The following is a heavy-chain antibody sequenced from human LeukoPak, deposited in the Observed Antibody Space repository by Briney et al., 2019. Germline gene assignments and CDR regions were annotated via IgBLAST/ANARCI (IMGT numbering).Heavy chain of an antibody. CDR3: ARGAYYDSSGYYVWYFDL. D-gene: IGHD3-22*01. V-gene: IGHV4-31*03. J-gene: IGHJ2*01. CDR2: IYYSGST. Sequence: PSQTLSLTCTVSGGSISSGGYYWSWIRQHPGKGLEWIGYIYYSGSTYYNPSPRSRVTISVDTSKNQFSLKLSSVTAADTAVYYCARGAYYDSSGYYVWYFDLWGRGTLVTVSS. CDR1: GGSISSGGYY.